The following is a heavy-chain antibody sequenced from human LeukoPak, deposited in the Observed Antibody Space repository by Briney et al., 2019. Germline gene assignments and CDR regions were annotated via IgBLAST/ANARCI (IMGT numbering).Heavy chain of an antibody. Sequence: VGFLRLSCAASQFTLSYYAMHWVRQAPGKGLEWVVLISSDGTNQYYAHSVKGRFTISRDSRKNTLYLQMDSLKPEDTAVYYCATSTRGYTYTLDYWGQGTLVTVSS. CDR2: ISSDGTNQ. J-gene: IGHJ4*02. CDR1: QFTLSYYA. CDR3: ATSTRGYTYTLDY. V-gene: IGHV3-30*04. D-gene: IGHD5-12*01.